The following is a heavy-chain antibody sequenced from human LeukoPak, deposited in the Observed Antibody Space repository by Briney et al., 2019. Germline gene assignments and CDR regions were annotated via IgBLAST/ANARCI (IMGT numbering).Heavy chain of an antibody. J-gene: IGHJ5*02. CDR3: ARTVVTATDNWFDP. D-gene: IGHD2-21*02. Sequence: ASVKVSCKASGYXFTSYGISWVRQAPGQGHEWMGWISAYNGNTNYAQKLQGRVTMTTDTSTSTAYMELRSLRSDDTAVYYCARTVVTATDNWFDPWGQGTLVTVSS. CDR1: GYXFTSYG. CDR2: ISAYNGNT. V-gene: IGHV1-18*01.